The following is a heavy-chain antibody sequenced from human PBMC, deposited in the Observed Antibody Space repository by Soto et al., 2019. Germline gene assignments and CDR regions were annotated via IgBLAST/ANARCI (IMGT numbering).Heavy chain of an antibody. D-gene: IGHD2-15*01. CDR3: AKDGGSVCSGGTCYFQAPDY. J-gene: IGHJ4*02. Sequence: PSETLSLTCTVSGGSVSDSVSYWGWIRQPPGKGLEWIGTISYSGITYYNPSLKSRLTISRDNSKNTLSVQMNGLRVEDTALYYCAKDGGSVCSGGTCYFQAPDYWGQGTLVTVSS. CDR1: GGSVSDSVSY. V-gene: IGHV4-39*07. CDR2: ISYSGIT.